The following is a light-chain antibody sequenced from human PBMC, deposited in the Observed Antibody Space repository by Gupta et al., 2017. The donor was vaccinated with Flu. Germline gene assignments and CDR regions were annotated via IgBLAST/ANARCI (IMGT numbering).Light chain of an antibody. CDR1: QSVNSN. CDR2: RAS. CDR3: QQYNNWLT. J-gene: IGKJ4*01. Sequence: SPATLSVSPGERATLSCRASQSVNSNLAWYQQKPGQAPRLLIYRASTRATGIPARFSGSGSGTEFTLTISSLQSEDFAVYFCQQYNNWLTFGGGTKVEIK. V-gene: IGKV3-15*01.